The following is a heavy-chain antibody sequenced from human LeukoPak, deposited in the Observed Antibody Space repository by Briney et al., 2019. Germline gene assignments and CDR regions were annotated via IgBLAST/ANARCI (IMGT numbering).Heavy chain of an antibody. V-gene: IGHV4-59*01. J-gene: IGHJ4*02. CDR1: GGSISSYY. CDR2: IYYSGST. Sequence: PSETLSLTYTVSGGSISSYYWGWVRQPPGKGLEWIAYIYYSGSTNYNPSLKSRVTISVDTSKNQFSLKLSSVTAADTAVYYCARDYGGNFDYWGQGTLVTVSS. D-gene: IGHD1-14*01. CDR3: ARDYGGNFDY.